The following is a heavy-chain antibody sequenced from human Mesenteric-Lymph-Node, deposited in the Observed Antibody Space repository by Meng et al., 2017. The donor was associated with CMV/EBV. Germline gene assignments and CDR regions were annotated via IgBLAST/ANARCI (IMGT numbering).Heavy chain of an antibody. CDR1: RGSISGYY. Sequence: SETLSLTCTVSRGSISGYYWNWIRQPPGKGLEHVAWIHYSGRNDCHPSLKSRVTISVDTSVNQFSLKLSAVTAADTAVYYCARLVARRSCDYWGQGTLVTVSS. J-gene: IGHJ4*02. CDR2: IHYSGRN. V-gene: IGHV4-59*01. D-gene: IGHD5-12*01. CDR3: ARLVARRSCDY.